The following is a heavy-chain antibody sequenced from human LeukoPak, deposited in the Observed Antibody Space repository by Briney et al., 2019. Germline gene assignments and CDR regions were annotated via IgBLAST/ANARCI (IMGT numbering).Heavy chain of an antibody. CDR2: IKFHGHET. CDR3: ARVPYTEAAGIDY. D-gene: IGHD6-13*01. V-gene: IGHV3-30*02. CDR1: GFDFNNYD. Sequence: GGSLRLSCVASGFDFNNYDLHWVRQAPGKGLEWVAFIKFHGHETFYADSVKGRFTTSRDNSKNTLYLQMNSLRAEDKAVYYCARVPYTEAAGIDYWGQGTLVTVSS. J-gene: IGHJ4*02.